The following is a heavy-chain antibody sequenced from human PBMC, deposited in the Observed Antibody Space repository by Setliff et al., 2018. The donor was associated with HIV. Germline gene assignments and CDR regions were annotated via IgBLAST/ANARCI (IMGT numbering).Heavy chain of an antibody. V-gene: IGHV1-69-2*01. J-gene: IGHJ6*03. Sequence: ASVKVSCKASGYTFTDYYMHWVQQAPGKGLEWMGRVDPGDGETIFAEKFQGRVTITADTSTDTAYMELSSLRSEDTAVYYCATDNYFGSGSYYRAKGGYNYYYMAVWGKGTTVTAP. D-gene: IGHD3-10*01. CDR3: ATDNYFGSGSYYRAKGGYNYYYMAV. CDR1: GYTFTDYY. CDR2: VDPGDGET.